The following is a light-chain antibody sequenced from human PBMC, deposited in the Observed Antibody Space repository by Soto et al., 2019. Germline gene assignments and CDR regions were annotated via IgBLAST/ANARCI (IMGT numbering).Light chain of an antibody. CDR3: SSSTSGSTPFV. V-gene: IGLV2-14*01. CDR2: EVS. J-gene: IGLJ1*01. Sequence: QSVLTQPASVSGSPGQSITISCTGTSSDIGGPNSVSWYQQHPGQAPKLMISEVSNRPSGVSNRFSGSKSGNTASLTISGLQAEDEADYYCSSSTSGSTPFVFGAGTKVTVL. CDR1: SSDIGGPNS.